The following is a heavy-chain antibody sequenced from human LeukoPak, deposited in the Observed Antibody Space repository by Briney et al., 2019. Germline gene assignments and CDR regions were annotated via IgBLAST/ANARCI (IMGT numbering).Heavy chain of an antibody. CDR1: GFTFSNYG. Sequence: SGRSLRLSCAASGFTFSNYGMHWVRQAPGKGLEWVAVTSYDGTKKDYADHVKGRFTISRDNSQNTLYLQMNSLRAEDTAVYYCARVGYYASGPFSYFDYWGQGTLVTVSS. CDR3: ARVGYYASGPFSYFDY. D-gene: IGHD3-10*01. J-gene: IGHJ4*02. V-gene: IGHV3-30*03. CDR2: TSYDGTKK.